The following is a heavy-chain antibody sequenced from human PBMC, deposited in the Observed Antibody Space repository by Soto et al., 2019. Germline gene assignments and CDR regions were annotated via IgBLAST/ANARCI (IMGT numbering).Heavy chain of an antibody. CDR1: GFTFSSYG. J-gene: IGHJ6*02. V-gene: IGHV3-33*01. Sequence: QVQLVESGGGVVQPGRSLRLSCAASGFTFSSYGMHWVRQAPGKGLEWVAVIWYDGSNKYYADSVKGRFTISRDNSKNTLYLQMNSLRAEDTAVYYCTRRRSGWYSPYYYYCGMDVWGQGTTVTVSS. CDR2: IWYDGSNK. D-gene: IGHD6-19*01. CDR3: TRRRSGWYSPYYYYCGMDV.